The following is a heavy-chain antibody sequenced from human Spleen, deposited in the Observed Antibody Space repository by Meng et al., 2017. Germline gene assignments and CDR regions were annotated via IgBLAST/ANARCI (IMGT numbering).Heavy chain of an antibody. CDR3: ARETVYSFIGGPFEY. Sequence: QLQLQESGSGPVKPSQTLSLTCTVSGASISSGEFYWSWLRQSPGKGLEWIGYIYNTGYSFYNPSLRSRVTLSIDTSNNQFSLRLTSMSAADTAVYYCARETVYSFIGGPFEYWGQGVLVTVSS. V-gene: IGHV4-30-4*01. CDR1: GASISSGEFY. J-gene: IGHJ4*02. D-gene: IGHD5-18*01. CDR2: IYNTGYS.